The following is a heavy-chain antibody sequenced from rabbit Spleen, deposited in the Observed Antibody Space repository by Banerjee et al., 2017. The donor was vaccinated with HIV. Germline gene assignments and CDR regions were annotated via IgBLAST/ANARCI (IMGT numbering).Heavy chain of an antibody. CDR2: FDPVFGST. Sequence: QSLEESGGDLVKPGASLTLTCTASGFDFSSYYMSWVRQAPGKGLEWIGYFDPVFGSTYYASWVNGRFTISSHNAQNTLYLQLNSLTAADTATYFCARDSAGSGYIDRLDLWGPGTLVTVS. D-gene: IGHD8-1*01. CDR3: ARDSAGSGYIDRLDL. J-gene: IGHJ3*01. V-gene: IGHV1S7*01. CDR1: GFDFSSYY.